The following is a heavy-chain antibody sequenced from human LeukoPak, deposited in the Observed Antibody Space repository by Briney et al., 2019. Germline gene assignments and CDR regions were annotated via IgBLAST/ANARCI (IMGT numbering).Heavy chain of an antibody. Sequence: SETLSLTCTVSGDSISSGPYYWGWIRQPPGKGLEWIGYIYYSGSTNYNPSLKSRVTISVDTSKNQFSLKLSSVTAADTAVYYCAREREVVAATPYYYYYMDVWGKGTTVTVSS. CDR2: IYYSGST. CDR1: GDSISSGPYY. CDR3: AREREVVAATPYYYYYMDV. J-gene: IGHJ6*03. V-gene: IGHV4-61*01. D-gene: IGHD2-15*01.